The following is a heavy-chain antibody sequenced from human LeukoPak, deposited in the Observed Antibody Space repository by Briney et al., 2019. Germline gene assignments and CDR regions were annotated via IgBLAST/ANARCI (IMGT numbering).Heavy chain of an antibody. Sequence: GGSLRLSCAASGFTFSTYAMNWVRQAPGKGLEWVSGISWNSGSIGYADSVKGRFTISRDNAKNSLYLQMNSLRAEDMALYYCARSKSWGSGIDIWGQGTMVTVSS. J-gene: IGHJ3*02. V-gene: IGHV3-9*03. CDR2: ISWNSGSI. CDR3: ARSKSWGSGIDI. D-gene: IGHD3-10*01. CDR1: GFTFSTYA.